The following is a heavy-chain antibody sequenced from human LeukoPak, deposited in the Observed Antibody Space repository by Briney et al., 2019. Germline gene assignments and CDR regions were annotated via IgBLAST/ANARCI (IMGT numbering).Heavy chain of an antibody. D-gene: IGHD4-17*01. Sequence: PSGTLSLTCAVSGGSISSSNWWSWVRQPPGKGLEWIGQIYHSGSTNYNPSLKSRVAISVDTSKNQFSLKLSSVTAADTAVYYCGAHDYGDESFDYWGQGTLVTVSS. V-gene: IGHV4-4*02. CDR1: GGSISSSNW. CDR2: IYHSGST. CDR3: GAHDYGDESFDY. J-gene: IGHJ4*02.